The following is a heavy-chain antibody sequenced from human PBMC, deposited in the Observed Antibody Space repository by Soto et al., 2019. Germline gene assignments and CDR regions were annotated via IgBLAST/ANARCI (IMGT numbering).Heavy chain of an antibody. CDR2: MGGAGAR. CDR3: TRATFGVGMDL. V-gene: IGHV3-13*01. D-gene: IGHD3-10*01. Sequence: EVQLVESGGGLVQPGGSLRLSCAALGFTYNSYDMIWVRQVTGKGLEWIASMGGAGAREYSGSVKGRFIISRDNAKNSLYLQMDSLRVADTGVYYCTRATFGVGMDLWGHGTPVTVSS. CDR1: GFTYNSYD. J-gene: IGHJ6*02.